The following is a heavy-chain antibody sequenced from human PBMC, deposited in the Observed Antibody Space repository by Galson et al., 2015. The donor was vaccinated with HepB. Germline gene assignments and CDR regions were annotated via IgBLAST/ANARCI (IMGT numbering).Heavy chain of an antibody. D-gene: IGHD1-26*01. CDR1: GFTFNLFP. V-gene: IGHV3-23*01. J-gene: IGHJ4*02. CDR2: ISYNGFST. CDR3: ARPLRDTGGYWAGFFDS. Sequence: LRLSCAASGFTFNLFPMSWVRQAPGKGLEYVSSISYNGFSTYYADSVKGRFTISRDNSGDKLYLQMNSVRAEDTAVYYCARPLRDTGGYWAGFFDSWGQGTLVTVSS.